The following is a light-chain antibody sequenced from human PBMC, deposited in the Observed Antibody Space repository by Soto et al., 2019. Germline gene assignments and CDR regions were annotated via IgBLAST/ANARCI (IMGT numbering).Light chain of an antibody. CDR1: QSVNSN. J-gene: IGKJ4*01. Sequence: EIVLTQSPGTLSLSAGERATVSCRASQSVNSNLAWYQQESGQPPRLLIYGASTRATGIPARFSGSGSGTEFTLTISSLQSEDFAVYYCQHYANWPLTFGGGTKVDIK. CDR2: GAS. V-gene: IGKV3-15*01. CDR3: QHYANWPLT.